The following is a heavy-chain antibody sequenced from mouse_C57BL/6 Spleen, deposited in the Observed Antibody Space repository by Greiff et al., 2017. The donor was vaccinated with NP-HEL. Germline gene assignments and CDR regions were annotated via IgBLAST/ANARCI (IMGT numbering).Heavy chain of an antibody. CDR1: GYTFTDYY. J-gene: IGHJ4*01. CDR2: INPNNGGT. Sequence: VQLKQSGPELVKPGASVKISCKASGYTFTDYYMNWVKQSHGKSLEWIGDINPNNGGTSYNQKFKGKATLTVDKSSSTAYMELRSLTSEDSAVYYCAVGGPLTRDAMDYWGQGTSVTVSS. V-gene: IGHV1-26*01. CDR3: AVGGPLTRDAMDY. D-gene: IGHD6-1*01.